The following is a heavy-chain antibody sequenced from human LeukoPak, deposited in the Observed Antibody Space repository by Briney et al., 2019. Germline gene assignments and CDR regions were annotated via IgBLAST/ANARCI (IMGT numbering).Heavy chain of an antibody. J-gene: IGHJ4*02. V-gene: IGHV4-4*02. CDR2: IYHSGST. D-gene: IGHD3-22*01. CDR3: ARGYIGYYYDSSGLDY. CDR1: GGSISSSNW. Sequence: PSETLSLTCAVSGGSISSSNWWSWVRQPPGKGLEWIGEIYHSGSTNYNPSLKSRVTISVDKSKNQFSLKLSSVTAADTAVYYCARGYIGYYYDSSGLDYWGQGTLVTVSS.